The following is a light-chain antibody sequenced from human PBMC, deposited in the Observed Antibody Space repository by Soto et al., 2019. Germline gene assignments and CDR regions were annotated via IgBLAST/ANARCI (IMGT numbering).Light chain of an antibody. J-gene: IGKJ1*01. CDR1: QDISIW. V-gene: IGKV1-12*01. CDR2: DAS. Sequence: DIQMTQPSSSVSASLGDRVTITCRASQDISIWLAWYQQRPGKAPKLLIYDASNLQSAVPSRFSGTGSGTDFTLTISSLEPEDCATCFCEQTDRFPWTFGQGTKV. CDR3: EQTDRFPWT.